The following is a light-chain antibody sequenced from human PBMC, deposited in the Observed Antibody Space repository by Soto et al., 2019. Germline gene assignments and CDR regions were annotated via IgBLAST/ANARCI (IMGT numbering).Light chain of an antibody. J-gene: IGKJ4*01. CDR1: QSVSSN. CDR2: GAS. Sequence: EIVMTQSPATLSVSPGEGATLSCRASQSVSSNLAWYQQKPGQAPRLLIYGASTRATGIPARFSGSGSGTDFTLTISSLQAEDVAVYYCYQYFSTPLTFGGGTKVDI. CDR3: YQYFSTPLT. V-gene: IGKV3-15*01.